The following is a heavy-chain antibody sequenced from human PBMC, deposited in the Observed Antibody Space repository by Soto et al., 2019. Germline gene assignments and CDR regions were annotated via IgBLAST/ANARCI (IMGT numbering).Heavy chain of an antibody. CDR3: ARPSSGDYYYYGMDV. J-gene: IGHJ6*02. CDR2: ISYDGSNK. Sequence: PGGSLRLSCAASGFTFSSYDMHWVRQAPGKGLEWVAVISYDGSNKYYADSVKGRFTISRDNSKNTLYLQMNSLRAEDTAVYYCARPSSGDYYYYGMDVWGQGTTVTVSS. D-gene: IGHD6-25*01. V-gene: IGHV3-30*03. CDR1: GFTFSSYD.